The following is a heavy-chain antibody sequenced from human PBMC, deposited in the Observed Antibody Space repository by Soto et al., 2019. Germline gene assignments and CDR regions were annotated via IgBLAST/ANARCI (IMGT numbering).Heavy chain of an antibody. CDR2: IKQDGSEK. Sequence: EVQLVESGGGLVQPGGSLRLSCAASGFTFSSYWMSWVRQAPGMGLEWVANIKQDGSEKYYVDSVKGRFTISRDNAKNALYLQMNSRRAEDTAVYDCAREDDYGDHEVFDYWGQGTLVTVSS. V-gene: IGHV3-7*01. J-gene: IGHJ4*02. CDR1: GFTFSSYW. D-gene: IGHD4-17*01. CDR3: AREDDYGDHEVFDY.